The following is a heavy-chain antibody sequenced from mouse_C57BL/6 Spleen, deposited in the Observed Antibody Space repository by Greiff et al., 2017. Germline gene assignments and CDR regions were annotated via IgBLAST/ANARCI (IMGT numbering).Heavy chain of an antibody. Sequence: QVQLQQPGAELVKPGASVKLSCKASGYTFTSYWMHWVKQGPGQGLEWIGMIHPNSGSTNYNEKFKSKATLTVDKSSSTAYMQLSSLTSEDSAVYYCAREGLDYGSSYGYWGQGTTLTVSS. V-gene: IGHV1-64*01. CDR3: AREGLDYGSSYGY. CDR1: GYTFTSYW. CDR2: IHPNSGST. D-gene: IGHD1-1*01. J-gene: IGHJ2*01.